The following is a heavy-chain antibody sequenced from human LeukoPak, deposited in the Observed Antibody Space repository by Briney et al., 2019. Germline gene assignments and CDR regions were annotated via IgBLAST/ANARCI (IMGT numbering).Heavy chain of an antibody. Sequence: GGSLRLSCAASGFTFSSYGMSWVRQAPGKGLEWVSSISSSGSYIYYADSVKGRFTISRDNAKNSMYLQMNSLRAEDTAVYYCASDLSYYYYMDVWGKGTPVTVSS. D-gene: IGHD3-16*02. CDR3: ASDLSYYYYMDV. J-gene: IGHJ6*03. CDR2: ISSSGSYI. V-gene: IGHV3-21*01. CDR1: GFTFSSYG.